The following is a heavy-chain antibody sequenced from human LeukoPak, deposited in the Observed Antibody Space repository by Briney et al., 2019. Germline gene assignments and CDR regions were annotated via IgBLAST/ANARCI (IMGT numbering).Heavy chain of an antibody. CDR2: INPNSGGT. Sequence: ASVKVSCKASGYTFTGYFLHWVRRAPGQGFEWMGWINPNSGGTYYTQRFQGRVTMTRDTSISTAYMELSSLRSNDTAVYYCARAQSLTAPAGTFANSWGQGTLVTVSS. D-gene: IGHD6-13*01. J-gene: IGHJ4*02. CDR1: GYTFTGYF. V-gene: IGHV1-2*02. CDR3: ARAQSLTAPAGTFANS.